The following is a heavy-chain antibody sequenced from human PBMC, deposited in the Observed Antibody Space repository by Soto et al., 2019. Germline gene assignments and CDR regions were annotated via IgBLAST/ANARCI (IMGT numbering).Heavy chain of an antibody. CDR3: ARGDRRLLTGIDY. CDR2: IYYSGST. J-gene: IGHJ4*02. V-gene: IGHV4-31*03. Sequence: ASETLSLTCTVSGGSISSGGYYWSWIRQHPGKGLEWIGYIYYSGSTYYNPSLKSRVTISVDTSKNQFSLKLSSVTAADTAVYYCARGDRRLLTGIDYWGQGTLVTVSS. CDR1: GGSISSGGYY. D-gene: IGHD3-3*01.